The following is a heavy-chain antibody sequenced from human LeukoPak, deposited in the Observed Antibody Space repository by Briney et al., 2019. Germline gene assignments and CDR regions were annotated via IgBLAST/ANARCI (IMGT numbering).Heavy chain of an antibody. J-gene: IGHJ4*02. CDR3: ARGLWERLLDY. D-gene: IGHD1-26*01. CDR1: GGSISSGSYY. CDR2: IYTSGST. V-gene: IGHV4-61*02. Sequence: SETLSLTCTVSGGSISSGSYYWSWIRQPAGKGLEWIGRIYTSGSTNYNPSLKSRVTISVDTSKNQFSLKLSSVTAADTAVYYCARGLWERLLDYWGQGTLVTVSS.